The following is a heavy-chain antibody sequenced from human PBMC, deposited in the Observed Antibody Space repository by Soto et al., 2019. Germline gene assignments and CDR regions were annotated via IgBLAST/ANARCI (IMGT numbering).Heavy chain of an antibody. CDR1: GDSMTKYY. CDR2: IYTSGST. CDR3: ARTVEAAYYFDF. Sequence: PSETLSLTCTVSGDSMTKYYWSWIRQSAGKGLEWIGRIYTSGSTNYNPSLKSRVTMSIDTSNKHFSLSLKSVTAADTAVYYCARTVEAAYYFDFWGQGTLVTVSS. D-gene: IGHD6-25*01. V-gene: IGHV4-4*07. J-gene: IGHJ4*02.